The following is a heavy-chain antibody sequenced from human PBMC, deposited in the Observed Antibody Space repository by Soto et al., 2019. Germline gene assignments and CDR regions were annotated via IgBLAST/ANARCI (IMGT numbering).Heavy chain of an antibody. Sequence: QVQLQESGPGLVKPSETLSLNCAVSGGSLKTYCWPWIRQPTGKGLEWLGCLYSSGSTNYNPSLTSRISFSLDTSKTQFSLNLDSVTPADTAVYFCAREAWAGNFDYWGQGALVIVSS. CDR3: AREAWAGNFDY. V-gene: IGHV4-4*07. CDR2: LYSSGST. D-gene: IGHD7-27*01. J-gene: IGHJ4*02. CDR1: GGSLKTYC.